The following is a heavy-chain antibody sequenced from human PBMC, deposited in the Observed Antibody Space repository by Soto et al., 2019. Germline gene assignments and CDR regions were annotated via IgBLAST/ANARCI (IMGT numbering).Heavy chain of an antibody. Sequence: GGSLRLSCAASGFTFSTYAMHWVRQAPGKGLQYVAAISTNGGGTYYADSVRGRFTNSRDNSKNTLYLQMGSLRGEDMAVYYCARYGSGSSYDYWGQGTLVTVSS. V-gene: IGHV3-64*02. CDR3: ARYGSGSSYDY. D-gene: IGHD3-10*01. J-gene: IGHJ4*02. CDR2: ISTNGGGT. CDR1: GFTFSTYA.